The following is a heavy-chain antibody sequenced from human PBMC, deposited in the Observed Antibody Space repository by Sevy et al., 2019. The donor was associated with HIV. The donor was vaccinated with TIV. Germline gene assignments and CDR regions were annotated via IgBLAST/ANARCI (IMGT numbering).Heavy chain of an antibody. D-gene: IGHD2-15*01. CDR2: ISSSSSTI. V-gene: IGHV3-48*02. CDR3: ARVSLSWPIDYWYFDL. Sequence: GGSLRLSCAASGFTFSSYSMNWVRQAPGKGLEWVSYISSSSSTIYYADSVKGRFTISRDNAKNSLYLQMNSLRDEDTAVYYCARVSLSWPIDYWYFDLWGRGTLVTVSS. J-gene: IGHJ2*01. CDR1: GFTFSSYS.